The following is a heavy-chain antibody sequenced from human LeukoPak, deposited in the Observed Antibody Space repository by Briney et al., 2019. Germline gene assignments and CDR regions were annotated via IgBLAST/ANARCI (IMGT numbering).Heavy chain of an antibody. CDR3: ASRALGYCSGGSCITS. CDR2: MNPNSGNT. V-gene: IGHV1-8*01. Sequence: GASVKVSCKASGYTFTSYDINWVRQATGQGLEWMGWMNPNSGNTGYAQKFQGRVTMTRNTSISTAYMELSSLRSEDTAVYYCASRALGYCSGGSCITSWGQGTMVTVSS. D-gene: IGHD2-15*01. CDR1: GYTFTSYD. J-gene: IGHJ3*01.